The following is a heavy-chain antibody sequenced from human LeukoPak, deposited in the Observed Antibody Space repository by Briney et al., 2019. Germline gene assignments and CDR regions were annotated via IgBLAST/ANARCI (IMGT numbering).Heavy chain of an antibody. J-gene: IGHJ4*02. V-gene: IGHV4-61*02. D-gene: IGHD3-10*01. CDR1: GDSISSGSYY. CDR3: ARGAWYYYEGFDY. CDR2: IYTSGST. Sequence: SETLSLTCTVSGDSISSGSYYWSWIRQPAGKGLEWIGRIYTSGSTNYNPSLKSRVTISVDTSKNQFSLKLSSVTAADTAVYYCARGAWYYYEGFDYWGQGTLVTVSS.